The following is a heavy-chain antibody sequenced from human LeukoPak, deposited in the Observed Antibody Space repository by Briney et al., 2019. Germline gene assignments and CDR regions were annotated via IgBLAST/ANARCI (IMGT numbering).Heavy chain of an antibody. CDR3: ARYSGYHNYYYYYYMDV. D-gene: IGHD3-3*01. J-gene: IGHJ6*03. CDR2: INHSGST. CDR1: GGSFSGYY. Sequence: SETLSLTCAVYGGSFSGYYWSWIRQPPGKGLEWIGEINHSGSTNYNPSLKSRVTISVDTPKNQFSLKLSSVTAADTAVYYCARYSGYHNYYYYYYMDVWGKGTTVTVSS. V-gene: IGHV4-34*01.